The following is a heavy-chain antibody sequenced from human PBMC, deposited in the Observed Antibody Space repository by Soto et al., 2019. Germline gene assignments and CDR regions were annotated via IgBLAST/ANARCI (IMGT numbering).Heavy chain of an antibody. J-gene: IGHJ6*02. V-gene: IGHV1-18*01. D-gene: IGHD6-13*01. CDR1: GYTFTSYG. CDR3: ARDFCVAAVGGLGMDV. CDR2: ISAYNGNT. Sequence: ASVKVSCKASGYTFTSYGISWMRQAPGQGLEWMGWISAYNGNTNYAQKLQGRVTMTTDTSTSTAYMELRSLRSDDTAVYYCARDFCVAAVGGLGMDVWGQGTTVTVSS.